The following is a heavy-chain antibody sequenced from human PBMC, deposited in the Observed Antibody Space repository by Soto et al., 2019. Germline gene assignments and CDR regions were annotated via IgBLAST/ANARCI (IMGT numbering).Heavy chain of an antibody. CDR3: ARTLNEWLLGLE. D-gene: IGHD3-3*01. V-gene: IGHV1-18*01. CDR1: GYTFSSYG. J-gene: IGHJ4*02. CDR2: ISAYNGNT. Sequence: QVKLVQSGGEVKKPGASVKISCKASGYTFSSYGISCVRKAPGHGLEWMGWISAYNGNTNYAQKFQGRVTMTTDTSTSTAYMELRSLRSDDTAIYYCARTLNEWLLGLEWGQGTLVTVSS.